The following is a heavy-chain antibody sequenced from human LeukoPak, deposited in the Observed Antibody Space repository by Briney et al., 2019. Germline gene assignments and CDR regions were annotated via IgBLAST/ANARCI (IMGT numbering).Heavy chain of an antibody. D-gene: IGHD6-19*01. Sequence: GESLKISCKGSGYSFTSYWIGWVRQMPGKGLEWMGIIYPGDSDTRYSPSFQGQVTISADKSIRTAYLQWSSLKASDTAMYYCARIGIAVAGTWGFDYWGQGTLVTVSS. J-gene: IGHJ4*02. CDR2: IYPGDSDT. CDR1: GYSFTSYW. V-gene: IGHV5-51*01. CDR3: ARIGIAVAGTWGFDY.